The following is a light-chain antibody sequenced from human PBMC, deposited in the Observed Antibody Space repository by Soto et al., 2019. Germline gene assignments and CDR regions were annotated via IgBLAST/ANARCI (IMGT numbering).Light chain of an antibody. CDR1: QRVGGSY. J-gene: IGKJ1*01. Sequence: EIVLTQSPGTLSLSPGERATLSCRASQRVGGSYLAWYQQKPGQAPRLLIYGASSRATGIPGRFSGSGSGTDFTLTISRLEPEDFAVYNCQHYGTAPWTFGQGTKVEIK. CDR2: GAS. CDR3: QHYGTAPWT. V-gene: IGKV3-20*01.